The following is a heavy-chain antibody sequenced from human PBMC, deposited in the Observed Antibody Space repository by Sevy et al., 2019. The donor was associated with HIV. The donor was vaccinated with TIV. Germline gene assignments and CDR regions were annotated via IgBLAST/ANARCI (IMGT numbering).Heavy chain of an antibody. Sequence: GGSLRLSCAASGFTFSGYGMHWVRQAPGKGLEGVTYIQNNGNNKEYTDPVKGRFTISRDNSKNTLYLEMNSLRPEDTAVYYCAKDFWSEYVWGQGTTVTVSS. CDR2: IQNNGNNK. D-gene: IGHD3-3*01. CDR1: GFTFSGYG. CDR3: AKDFWSEYV. V-gene: IGHV3-30*02. J-gene: IGHJ6*02.